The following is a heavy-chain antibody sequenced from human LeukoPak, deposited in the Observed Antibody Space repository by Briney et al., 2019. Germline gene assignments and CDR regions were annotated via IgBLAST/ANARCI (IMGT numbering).Heavy chain of an antibody. CDR3: AKDSTFDYGGNSYFDY. D-gene: IGHD4-23*01. CDR2: ISGSGGST. Sequence: GGSLRLSCAASGFTFSSYAMSWVRQAPGKGLGWVSAISGSGGSTYYADSVKGRFTISRDNSKNTLYLQMNSLRAEDTAVYYCAKDSTFDYGGNSYFDYWGQGTLVTVSS. V-gene: IGHV3-23*01. CDR1: GFTFSSYA. J-gene: IGHJ4*02.